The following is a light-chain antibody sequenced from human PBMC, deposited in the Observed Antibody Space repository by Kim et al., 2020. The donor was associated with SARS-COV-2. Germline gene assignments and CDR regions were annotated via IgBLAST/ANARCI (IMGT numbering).Light chain of an antibody. CDR3: NSRDSSGAVV. CDR2: GKN. CDR1: SVRSYY. V-gene: IGLV3-19*01. J-gene: IGLJ2*01. Sequence: AWGQRVRITCEGDSVRSYYASWYQQKPGQAPVLVSYGKNKRPSGIPDRFSGCSSGNRASLTSTGAQAEDGADYCCNSRDSSGAVVFGGGTQLTVL.